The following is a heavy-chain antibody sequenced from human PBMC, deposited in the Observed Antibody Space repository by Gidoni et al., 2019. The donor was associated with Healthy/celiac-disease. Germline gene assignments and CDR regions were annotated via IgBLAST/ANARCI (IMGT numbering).Heavy chain of an antibody. CDR2: IYYSGST. V-gene: IGHV4-59*01. Sequence: SSYYWSWIRQPPGKGLEWIGYIYYSGSTNYNPSLKSRVTISVDTSKNQFSLKLSSVTAADTAVYYCARDLVGIQLWFGDYGMDVWGQGTTVTVSS. CDR3: ARDLVGIQLWFGDYGMDV. CDR1: SSYY. J-gene: IGHJ6*02. D-gene: IGHD5-18*01.